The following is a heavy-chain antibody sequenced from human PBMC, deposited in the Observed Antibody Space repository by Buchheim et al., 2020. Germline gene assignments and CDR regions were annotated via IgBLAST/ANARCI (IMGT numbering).Heavy chain of an antibody. CDR1: GFTFSSYA. V-gene: IGHV3-33*08. CDR3: ARAYSGNYLGGY. D-gene: IGHD1-26*01. CDR2: IWSDGSNT. Sequence: VQLLESGGGLVQPGGSLRLPCPASGFTFSSYAMHWVRPAPGKGLAWVAFIWSDGSNTYYADSVKGRFTLSRDNSQNTLALQMNSLRAEDTAVYYCARAYSGNYLGGYWGQGTL. J-gene: IGHJ4*02.